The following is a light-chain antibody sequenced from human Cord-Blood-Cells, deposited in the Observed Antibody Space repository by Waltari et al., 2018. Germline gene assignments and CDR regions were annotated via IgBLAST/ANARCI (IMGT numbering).Light chain of an antibody. CDR2: DAS. V-gene: IGKV1-13*02. CDR1: QGISSA. Sequence: AIQLTQSPSSLSASVGARVPITCRASQGISSALAWYQQKPGKAPKLLIYDASSLESGVPSRFSGSGSGTDFTLTISSLQPEDFATYYCQQFNSYPQTFGQGTKVEIK. J-gene: IGKJ1*01. CDR3: QQFNSYPQT.